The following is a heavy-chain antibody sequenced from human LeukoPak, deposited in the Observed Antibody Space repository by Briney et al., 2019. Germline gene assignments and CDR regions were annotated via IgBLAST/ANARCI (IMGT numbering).Heavy chain of an antibody. CDR2: ISYDGSNK. V-gene: IGHV3-30*03. Sequence: GGSLRLSCAASGFTFSSYGMHWVRQAPGKGLEWVAVISYDGSNKYYADSVKGRFTTSRDNSKNTLYLQMNSLRAEDTAVYYCARDSPDGHFQHWGQGTLVTVSS. CDR1: GFTFSSYG. J-gene: IGHJ1*01. CDR3: ARDSPDGHFQH. D-gene: IGHD1-14*01.